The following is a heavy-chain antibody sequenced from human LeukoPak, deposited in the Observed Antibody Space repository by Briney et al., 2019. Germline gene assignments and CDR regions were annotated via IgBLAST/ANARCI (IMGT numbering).Heavy chain of an antibody. CDR2: ISGSGGST. Sequence: GGSLRLSCAASGFTFSSYAMSWVRRAPGKGLEWVSAISGSGGSTYYADSVKGRFTISRDNSKNTLYLQMNSLRAEDTAVYYCAKNKHYYGSGSYYIVGYWGQGTLVTVSS. CDR1: GFTFSSYA. V-gene: IGHV3-23*01. J-gene: IGHJ4*02. D-gene: IGHD3-10*01. CDR3: AKNKHYYGSGSYYIVGY.